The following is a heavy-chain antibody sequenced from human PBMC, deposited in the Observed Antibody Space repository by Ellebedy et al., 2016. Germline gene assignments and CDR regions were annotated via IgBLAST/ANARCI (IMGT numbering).Heavy chain of an antibody. Sequence: ASVKVSCKASGGTFSSYAISWVRQAPGQGLEWMGRIIPILGIANYAQKFQGRVTITADKSTSTAYMELSSLRSEDTAVYYCARNHGVRGPYYFDYWGQGTLVTVSS. CDR1: GGTFSSYA. D-gene: IGHD3-10*01. CDR2: IIPILGIA. J-gene: IGHJ4*02. CDR3: ARNHGVRGPYYFDY. V-gene: IGHV1-69*04.